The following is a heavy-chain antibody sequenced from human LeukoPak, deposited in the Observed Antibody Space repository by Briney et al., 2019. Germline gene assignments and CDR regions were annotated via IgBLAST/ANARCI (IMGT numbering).Heavy chain of an antibody. Sequence: ASVKVSCKASGYTFTSYGISWVRQAPGQGLEWMGWISAYNGNTNYAQKLQGRVTMTTDTSTSTAYMELRSLRSDDTAVYYCAAGPGQWLVVSLDYWGQGTLVTASS. CDR3: AAGPGQWLVVSLDY. D-gene: IGHD6-19*01. J-gene: IGHJ4*02. V-gene: IGHV1-18*01. CDR1: GYTFTSYG. CDR2: ISAYNGNT.